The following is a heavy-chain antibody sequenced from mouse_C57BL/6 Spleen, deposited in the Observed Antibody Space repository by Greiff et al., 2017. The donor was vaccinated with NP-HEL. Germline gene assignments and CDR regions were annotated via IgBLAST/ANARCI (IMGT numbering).Heavy chain of an antibody. V-gene: IGHV5-6*01. CDR2: ISSGGSYT. CDR1: GFTFSSYG. D-gene: IGHD2-3*01. Sequence: EVQLQESGGDLVKPGGSLKLSCAASGFTFSSYGMSWVRQTPDKRLEWVATISSGGSYTYYPDSVKGRFTISRDNAKNTLYLQMSSLKSEDTAMYYCARYPYDGYYDYWGQGTTLTVSS. CDR3: ARYPYDGYYDY. J-gene: IGHJ2*01.